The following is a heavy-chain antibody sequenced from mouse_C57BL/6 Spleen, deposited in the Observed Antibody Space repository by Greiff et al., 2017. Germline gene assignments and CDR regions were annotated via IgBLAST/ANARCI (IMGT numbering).Heavy chain of an antibody. Sequence: QVHVKQPGAELVKPGASVKLSCKASGYTFTSYWMHWVKQRPGQGLEWIGMIHPNSGSTNYNEKFKSKATLTVDKSSSTAYMQLSSLTSEDSAVYYCARWFYDGYSYAMDYWGQGTSVTVSS. CDR3: ARWFYDGYSYAMDY. CDR2: IHPNSGST. J-gene: IGHJ4*01. CDR1: GYTFTSYW. V-gene: IGHV1-64*01. D-gene: IGHD2-3*01.